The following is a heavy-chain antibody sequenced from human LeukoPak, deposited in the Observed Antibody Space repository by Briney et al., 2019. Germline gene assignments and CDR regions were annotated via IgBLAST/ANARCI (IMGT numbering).Heavy chain of an antibody. J-gene: IGHJ6*03. CDR1: GGSISIYY. Sequence: SETLSLTCTVSGGSISIYYWNWIREPAGKGLEWIGRIFTSWITNYNPSLKSRVTMSVDTSKNQFSLNLSSVIAADTAIYYCARETSGTYHNPLGYMDVWGKGTTVPVSS. CDR2: IFTSWIT. V-gene: IGHV4-4*07. CDR3: ARETSGTYHNPLGYMDV. D-gene: IGHD3-10*01.